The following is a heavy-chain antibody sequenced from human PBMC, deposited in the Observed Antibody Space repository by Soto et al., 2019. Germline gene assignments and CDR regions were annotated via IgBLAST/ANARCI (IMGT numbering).Heavy chain of an antibody. J-gene: IGHJ5*02. CDR1: GYTFTRYA. Sequence: QVQLVQSGAEVKKPGASVKVSCKASGYTFTRYAMHWVRKAPGQGLEWMGWINTGNGHTHYSQKFKGRVTFTRDASATTAYMELSSLTSEDTAVYDCARNVDYFDPWGPGTLVTVSS. D-gene: IGHD4-17*01. CDR2: INTGNGHT. CDR3: ARNVDYFDP. V-gene: IGHV1-3*04.